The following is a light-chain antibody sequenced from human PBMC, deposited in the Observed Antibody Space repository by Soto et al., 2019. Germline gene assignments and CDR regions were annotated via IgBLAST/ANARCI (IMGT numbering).Light chain of an antibody. CDR1: QGIYNY. J-gene: IGKJ4*01. CDR2: SAS. V-gene: IGKV1-9*01. CDR3: QQLNTYG. Sequence: IQLTQSPSSLSASVGDRVTISCRASQGIYNYLAWYQQKPGRAPNLLIYSASTLEGGVPSRFSGSGSGTDFILTITSLQPEDFATYYCQQLNTYGFGGGTKVEIK.